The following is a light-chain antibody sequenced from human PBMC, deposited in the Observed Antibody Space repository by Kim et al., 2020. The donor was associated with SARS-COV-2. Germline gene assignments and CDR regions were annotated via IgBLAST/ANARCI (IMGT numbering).Light chain of an antibody. CDR2: SAS. CDR1: QGVRND. J-gene: IGKJ4*01. V-gene: IGKV1-17*02. Sequence: ASVGDRVTTSCGRSQGVRNDLTWYQQKPGQAPKRLIYSASNVQTGVPSRFSGSGSGTEFTLTISNVQPEDFATYYCLQYTSHVLSFGGGTKVDIK. CDR3: LQYTSHVLS.